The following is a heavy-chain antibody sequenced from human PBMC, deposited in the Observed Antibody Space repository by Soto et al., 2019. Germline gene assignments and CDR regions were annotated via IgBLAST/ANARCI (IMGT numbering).Heavy chain of an antibody. CDR1: NGSISPNY. CDR2: IYFAGTT. Sequence: QVQLQESGPGLVKPSETLSLTCTVSNGSISPNYWSWIRQPPGKGLEWIGYIYFAGTTTYNPSLKSRVTTSLDASKNRFSLRLTSVTAADTAVYYCAILGAYFHALDSWGQGTLVTVSS. D-gene: IGHD3-16*01. CDR3: AILGAYFHALDS. V-gene: IGHV4-59*08. J-gene: IGHJ4*02.